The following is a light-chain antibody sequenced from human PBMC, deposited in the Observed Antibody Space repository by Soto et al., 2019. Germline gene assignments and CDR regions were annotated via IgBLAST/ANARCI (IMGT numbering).Light chain of an antibody. CDR1: QSVSSY. CDR3: QQRSNWPPYT. Sequence: EIVLTQSPATLSLSPGERATLSCRASQSVSSYLAWYQQKPGQAPRLLIYDASNRATGIPARFSGSGPGTDFPLTISSLAPEDFAVYYCQQRSNWPPYTFGQGTKLEIK. J-gene: IGKJ2*01. V-gene: IGKV3-11*01. CDR2: DAS.